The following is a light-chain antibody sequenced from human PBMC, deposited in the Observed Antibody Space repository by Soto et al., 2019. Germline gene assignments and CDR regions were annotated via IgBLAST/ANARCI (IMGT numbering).Light chain of an antibody. CDR1: SSDVGGYNY. CDR3: SSYTSSSTLV. J-gene: IGLJ1*01. CDR2: EVS. V-gene: IGLV2-14*01. Sequence: QSVLTQPASVSGSPGQSITISCTGTSSDVGGYNYVSWYQQHPGKAPKLTIYEVSNRPSGVSNRFSGSKSGNTASLTISGLQAEDEADYYCSSYTSSSTLVFGTGNKLNVL.